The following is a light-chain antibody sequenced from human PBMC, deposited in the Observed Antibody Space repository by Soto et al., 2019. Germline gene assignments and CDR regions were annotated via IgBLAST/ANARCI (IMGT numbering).Light chain of an antibody. V-gene: IGLV2-14*01. CDR3: SSYTITSTVV. J-gene: IGLJ2*01. CDR1: SSDVGGYNY. CDR2: DVS. Sequence: QSVLTQPASVSGSPGQSITISCTGTSSDVGGYNYVSWYQQHPGKAPKLMIYDVSNRPSGVSNRFSGSKSGNTASLTISGLQAEDEADYYCSSYTITSTVVFGGGTTVTVL.